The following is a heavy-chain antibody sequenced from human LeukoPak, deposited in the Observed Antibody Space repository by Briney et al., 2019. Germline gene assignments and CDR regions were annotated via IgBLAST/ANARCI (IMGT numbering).Heavy chain of an antibody. V-gene: IGHV3-21*01. CDR2: TTSSSEYI. D-gene: IGHD6-13*01. CDR3: AREYSSSQNLDY. Sequence: PGGSLRLSCAASGFTFSSYSMDWVRQAPGKGLEWVSSTTSSSEYIYYADSVKGRFTISRDNAENSLYLQMNSLRAEDTAVYYCAREYSSSQNLDYWGQGTLVTVSS. J-gene: IGHJ4*02. CDR1: GFTFSSYS.